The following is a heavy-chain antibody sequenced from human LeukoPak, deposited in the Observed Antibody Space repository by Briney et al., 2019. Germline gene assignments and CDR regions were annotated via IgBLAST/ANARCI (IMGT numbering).Heavy chain of an antibody. Sequence: SETLSLTCTVSGGSIGSYYWNWIRLPPGKGLEWIGSIYKSGSSNYNPSLRSRVTISVDTSKTQFSLKLTSVTAADTAVYYCARGGYFDSPFDYWGQGTLVTVSS. CDR3: ARGGYFDSPFDY. J-gene: IGHJ4*02. V-gene: IGHV4-59*01. D-gene: IGHD3-22*01. CDR2: IYKSGSS. CDR1: GGSIGSYY.